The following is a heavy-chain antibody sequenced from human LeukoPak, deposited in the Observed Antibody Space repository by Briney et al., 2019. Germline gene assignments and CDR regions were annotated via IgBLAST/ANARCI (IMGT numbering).Heavy chain of an antibody. D-gene: IGHD3-16*01. J-gene: IGHJ4*02. CDR3: ARVPRANYDYVWGSC. V-gene: IGHV4-39*07. CDR1: GGSISSSSYY. Sequence: SETLSLTCTVSGGSISSSSYYWGWIRQPPGKGLEWIGRIYYSGSTYYNPSLKSRVTISVDTSKNQFSLKLSSVTAADTAVYYCARVPRANYDYVWGSCWGQGTLVTVSS. CDR2: IYYSGST.